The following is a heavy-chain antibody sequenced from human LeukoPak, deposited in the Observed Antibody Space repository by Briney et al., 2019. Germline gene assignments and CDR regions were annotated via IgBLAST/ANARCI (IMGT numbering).Heavy chain of an antibody. CDR2: VSYDGSNK. J-gene: IGHJ4*02. V-gene: IGHV3-30-3*01. CDR1: GFTFSSYA. D-gene: IGHD6-25*01. CDR3: ARDPASAYYFDY. Sequence: GGSLRLSCAASGFTFSSYAMHWVRQAPGKGLEWVAVVSYDGSNKYYADSVKGRFTISRDNSKNTLYLQMNSLRAEDTAVYYCARDPASAYYFDYWGQGTLVTVSS.